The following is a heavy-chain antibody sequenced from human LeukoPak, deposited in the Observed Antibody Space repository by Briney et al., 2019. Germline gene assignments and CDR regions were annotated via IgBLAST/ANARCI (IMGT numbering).Heavy chain of an antibody. CDR1: GFTFSSYE. CDR2: VSSSGSTI. D-gene: IGHD2-2*01. V-gene: IGHV3-48*03. J-gene: IGHJ5*02. CDR3: ARDPWGYQLLSGWFDP. Sequence: GGSLRLSCAASGFTFSSYEMNWVRQATGKGLEWVSYVSSSGSTIYYADSVKGRFTISRDNAKNSLYLQMNSLRAEDTAVYYCARDPWGYQLLSGWFDPWGQGTLVTVSS.